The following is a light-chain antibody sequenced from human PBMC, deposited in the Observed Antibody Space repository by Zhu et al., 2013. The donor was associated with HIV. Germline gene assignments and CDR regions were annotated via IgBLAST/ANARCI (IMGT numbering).Light chain of an antibody. CDR1: TSDINAYNY. J-gene: IGLJ1*01. Sequence: QSALTQPASVSGSPGQSITISCSGITSDINAYNYVSWYQQHPGRAPKLIIYEVVNRPSGISHRFSGSKSGSTASLTISGLQAEDEADYFCSSYTTSTNYVFATGDPRSPS. CDR3: SSYTTSTNYV. V-gene: IGLV2-14*01. CDR2: EVV.